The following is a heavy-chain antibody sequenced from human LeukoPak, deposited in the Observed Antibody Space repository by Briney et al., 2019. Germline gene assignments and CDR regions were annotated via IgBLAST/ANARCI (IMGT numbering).Heavy chain of an antibody. J-gene: IGHJ4*02. Sequence: TGGSLRLSCAASGFTFSSYAMSWVRQAPGKGLEWVSAISGSGGSTYYADFVKGRFTISRDNSKNTLYLQMNSLRAEDTAVYYCAKGTTRRITIFGVVRGGPNFDYWGQGTLVTVSS. CDR3: AKGTTRRITIFGVVRGGPNFDY. CDR1: GFTFSSYA. V-gene: IGHV3-23*01. D-gene: IGHD3-3*01. CDR2: ISGSGGST.